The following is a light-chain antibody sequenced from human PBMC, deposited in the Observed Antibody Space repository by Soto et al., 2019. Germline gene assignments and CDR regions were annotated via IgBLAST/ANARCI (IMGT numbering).Light chain of an antibody. V-gene: IGLV2-14*03. CDR3: SSYTTSNTRQIV. Sequence: QSALTQPASVSGSPGQSITISCTGTSSDVGDYNYVSWYQHHPGEAPKLMIYDVSNRPSGVSNRFSGSKSGNTASLTISGLQPEDEADYYCSSYTTSNTRQIVFGTGTKLTVL. J-gene: IGLJ1*01. CDR1: SSDVGDYNY. CDR2: DVS.